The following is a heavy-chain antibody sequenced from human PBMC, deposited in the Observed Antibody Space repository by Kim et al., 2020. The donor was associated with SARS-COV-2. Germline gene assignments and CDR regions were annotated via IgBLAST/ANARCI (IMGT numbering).Heavy chain of an antibody. CDR1: GFTFSAYD. D-gene: IGHD3-16*01. CDR2: ITKSSTTI. Sequence: GGSLRLSCATSGFTFSAYDMNWVRQAPGKGLEWLSFITKSSTTIYYADSVEGRFTISRDNAKNSLFLQMNSLRDEDTALYYCVRDRMGGVLVMWGKGTMV. J-gene: IGHJ3*02. V-gene: IGHV3-48*02. CDR3: VRDRMGGVLVM.